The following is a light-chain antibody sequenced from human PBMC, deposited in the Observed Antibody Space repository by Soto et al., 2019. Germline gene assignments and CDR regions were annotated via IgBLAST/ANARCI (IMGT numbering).Light chain of an antibody. Sequence: IVLTQSPGTLSLSPVERATLSCIASQSVSSSYLAWYQQKPGQAPRLLIYGASSRAPGIPDRFSGSGSGTDFTVTISRLEPEDSAAYYCQQSTSSLTFGGGTKVDIK. J-gene: IGKJ4*01. V-gene: IGKV3-20*01. CDR2: GAS. CDR1: QSVSSSY. CDR3: QQSTSSLT.